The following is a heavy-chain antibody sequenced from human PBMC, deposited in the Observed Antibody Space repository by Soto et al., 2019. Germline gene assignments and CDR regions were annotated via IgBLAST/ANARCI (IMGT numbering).Heavy chain of an antibody. CDR2: ISGSGGST. Sequence: GGSLRLSCAASGFTFSSYAMSWVRQAPGKGLEWVSAISGSGGSTYYADSVKGRFTISRDNSKNTLYLQMNSLRAEDTAVYYCAKASITMVRGVHYYYMDVWGKGTTVTV. J-gene: IGHJ6*03. D-gene: IGHD3-10*01. CDR3: AKASITMVRGVHYYYMDV. V-gene: IGHV3-23*01. CDR1: GFTFSSYA.